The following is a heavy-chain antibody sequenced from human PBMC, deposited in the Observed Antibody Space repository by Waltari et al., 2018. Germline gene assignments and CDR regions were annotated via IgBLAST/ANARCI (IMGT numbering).Heavy chain of an antibody. CDR1: GYTFTGYY. CDR2: INPNRGGT. J-gene: IGHJ3*02. CDR3: ASAYSSSWYQSAFDI. D-gene: IGHD6-13*01. V-gene: IGHV1-2*02. Sequence: QVQLVQSGAEVKKPGASVKVSCKASGYTFTGYYMHWVRQAPGQGLEWMGWINPNRGGTNYAQKFQGRVTMTRETSISTAYMELSRLRSDDTAVYYCASAYSSSWYQSAFDIWGQGTMVTVSS.